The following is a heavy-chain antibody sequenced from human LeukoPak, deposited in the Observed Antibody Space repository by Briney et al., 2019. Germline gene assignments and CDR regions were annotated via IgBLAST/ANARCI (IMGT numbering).Heavy chain of an antibody. J-gene: IGHJ4*02. CDR1: GFTFSSYA. V-gene: IGHV3-23*01. CDR2: ISGSGGST. D-gene: IGHD3-3*01. CDR3: AKDRRSITIFVESPMDY. Sequence: PGGSLRLSCAASGFTFSSYAMSWVRQAPGKGLEWVSAISGSGGSTYYADSVKGRFTISRDNSKNTLYLQMNSLRAEDTAVYYCAKDRRSITIFVESPMDYWGQGTLVTVS.